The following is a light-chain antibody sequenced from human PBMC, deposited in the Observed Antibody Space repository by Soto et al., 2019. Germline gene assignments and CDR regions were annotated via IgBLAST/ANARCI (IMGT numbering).Light chain of an antibody. J-gene: IGKJ1*01. CDR2: GAS. V-gene: IGKV3-20*01. Sequence: EIVLTQSPGTLSLSQGERATLSCRTSQSISSNYLAWYQQKPGQAPRLLIYGASSRATGIPDRFSGSGSGTDFTLTISRLEPEDFAVYYCQQYGMSWWTFGQGTKVEIK. CDR3: QQYGMSWWT. CDR1: QSISSNY.